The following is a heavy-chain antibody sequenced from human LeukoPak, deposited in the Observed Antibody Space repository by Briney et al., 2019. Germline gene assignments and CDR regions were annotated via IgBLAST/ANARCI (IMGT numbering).Heavy chain of an antibody. V-gene: IGHV1-2*02. J-gene: IGHJ5*02. CDR1: GYTFTSYG. CDR3: AREGDYYYRT. CDR2: INPNSGGT. D-gene: IGHD3-10*01. Sequence: ASVKVSCKASGYTFTSYGISWVRQAPGQGLEWMGWINPNSGGTNYAQKFQGRVTMTRDTSISTAYMELSRLRSDDTAVYYCAREGDYYYRTWGQGTLVTVSS.